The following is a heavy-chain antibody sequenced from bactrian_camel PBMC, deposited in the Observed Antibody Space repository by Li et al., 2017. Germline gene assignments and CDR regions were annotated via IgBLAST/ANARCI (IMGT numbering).Heavy chain of an antibody. CDR1: GNPPNTAY. CDR2: IHRDGRT. Sequence: HVQLVESGGGSVEAGGSLRLSCVYSGNPPNTAYMAWFRQLPGKDREGVAAIHRDGRTKYGDRVKGRFTISKDDSERILYLQMDSLKPEDTATYTCASDPQWWHLMANYNYWGQGTQVTVS. V-gene: IGHV3S53*01. J-gene: IGHJ4*01. CDR3: ASDPQWWHLMANYNY. D-gene: IGHD7*01.